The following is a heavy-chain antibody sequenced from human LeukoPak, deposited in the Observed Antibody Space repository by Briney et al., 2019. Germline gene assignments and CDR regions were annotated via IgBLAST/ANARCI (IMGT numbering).Heavy chain of an antibody. Sequence: ASVKVSCKASGGTFSSYGISWVRQAPGQGLEWMGWISAYNGNTNYAQKLQGRVTMTTDTSTSTAYMELRSLRSDDTAVYYCARDGGYSSSTRDFDYWGQGTLVTVSS. D-gene: IGHD6-13*01. CDR2: ISAYNGNT. J-gene: IGHJ4*02. CDR1: GGTFSSYG. CDR3: ARDGGYSSSTRDFDY. V-gene: IGHV1-18*01.